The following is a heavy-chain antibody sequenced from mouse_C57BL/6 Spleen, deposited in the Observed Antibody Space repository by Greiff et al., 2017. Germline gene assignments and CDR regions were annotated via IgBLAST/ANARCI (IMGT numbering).Heavy chain of an antibody. CDR2: IWSGGST. Sequence: QVQLQQSGPGLVQPSQSLSITCTVSGFSLTSYGVHWVRQSPGKGLEWLGVIWSGGSTDYNAAFISRLSISKDNSKSQVFFKMNSLQADDTAIYYCARGDWFADWGQGTLVTVSA. V-gene: IGHV2-2*01. J-gene: IGHJ3*01. CDR3: ARGDWFAD. CDR1: GFSLTSYG.